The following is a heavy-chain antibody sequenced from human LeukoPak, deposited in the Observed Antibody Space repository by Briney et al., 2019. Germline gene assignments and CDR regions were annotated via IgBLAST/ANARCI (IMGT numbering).Heavy chain of an antibody. V-gene: IGHV1-18*01. Sequence: ASVKVSCKASGYTFTSYGISWVRQAPGQGLEWMGWISAYNGNTNYAQKLQGRVTMPTDTSTSTAYMELRSLRSDDTAVYYWASGAVAGSLDYWGQGTLVTVSS. CDR3: ASGAVAGSLDY. CDR2: ISAYNGNT. D-gene: IGHD6-19*01. J-gene: IGHJ4*02. CDR1: GYTFTSYG.